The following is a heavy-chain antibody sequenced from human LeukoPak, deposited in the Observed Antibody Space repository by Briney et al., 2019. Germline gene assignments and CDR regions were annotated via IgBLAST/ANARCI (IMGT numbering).Heavy chain of an antibody. Sequence: GGSLRLSCAASGFPFSSHAMSWVRQAPGKGLEWGSGISGNGANTYYADSVKGRFSISRDKTMNTLHLQMNSRRVEDTAVYYGVKEGGYGANGCDPWGQGTLVTVSS. CDR2: ISGNGANT. V-gene: IGHV3-23*01. CDR3: VKEGGYGANGCDP. D-gene: IGHD6-13*01. CDR1: GFPFSSHA. J-gene: IGHJ5*02.